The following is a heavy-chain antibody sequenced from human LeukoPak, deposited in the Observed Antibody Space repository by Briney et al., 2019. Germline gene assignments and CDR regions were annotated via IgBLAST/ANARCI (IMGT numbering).Heavy chain of an antibody. D-gene: IGHD6-13*01. V-gene: IGHV4-59*01. CDR2: IYYCGST. J-gene: IGHJ5*02. CDR3: ARRGSSSWSFDWFDP. Sequence: SETLSLTCTVSGGSISSYYWSWIRQPPGKGLEWIGYIYYCGSTNYNPSLKSRVTISVDTSKNQFSLKLSSVTAADTAVYYCARRGSSSWSFDWFDPWGQGTLVTVSS. CDR1: GGSISSYY.